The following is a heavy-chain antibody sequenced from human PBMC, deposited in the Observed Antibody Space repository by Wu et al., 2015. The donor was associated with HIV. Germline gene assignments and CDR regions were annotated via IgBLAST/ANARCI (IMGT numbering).Heavy chain of an antibody. V-gene: IGHV1-2*02. D-gene: IGHD2/OR15-2a*01. J-gene: IGHJ6*03. Sequence: EVKKPGVSVKVSCKASGYTFTGYYIYWVRQVPGQGLEWMGWINPKSGGTNYAPNFQGRVNMTTDTSISTAYMELHRLKSDDTAVYYCARYCISTTCSPYFYMDVWGKGTTVTVSS. CDR3: ARYCISTTCSPYFYMDV. CDR2: INPKSGGT. CDR1: GYTFTGYY.